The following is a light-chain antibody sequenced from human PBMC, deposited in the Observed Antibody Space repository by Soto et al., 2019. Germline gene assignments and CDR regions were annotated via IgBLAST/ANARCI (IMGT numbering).Light chain of an antibody. Sequence: QSVLTQPPSVSGAPGQRVTISCTGSSSSIGAGFDVHWFQHFPGTAPKLLIYGTTNRPSGVPDRFSGSKSGASASLAITGLEAEDEADYYCQSYYTSRGGYSVFGTGTKLTVL. CDR2: GTT. V-gene: IGLV1-40*01. J-gene: IGLJ1*01. CDR1: SSSIGAGFD. CDR3: QSYYTSRGGYSV.